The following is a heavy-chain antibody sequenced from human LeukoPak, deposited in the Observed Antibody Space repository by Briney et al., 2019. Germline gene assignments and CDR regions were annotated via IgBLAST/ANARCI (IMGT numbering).Heavy chain of an antibody. Sequence: GGSLRLSCATSEFTFSNYWMSWVRQAPGKGLEWVATIKQDGSEKYYVDSVKGRFTISRDNAKNSLFLQMNSLRVEDTAVYYCARVWGSDSYYRCFDYWDQGTLVTVSS. J-gene: IGHJ4*02. V-gene: IGHV3-7*01. CDR2: IKQDGSEK. CDR3: ARVWGSDSYYRCFDY. D-gene: IGHD4-11*01. CDR1: EFTFSNYW.